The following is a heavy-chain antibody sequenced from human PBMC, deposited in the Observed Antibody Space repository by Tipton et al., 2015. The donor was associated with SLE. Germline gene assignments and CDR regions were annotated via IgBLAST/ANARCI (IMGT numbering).Heavy chain of an antibody. V-gene: IGHV4-34*01. J-gene: IGHJ4*02. D-gene: IGHD4-17*01. CDR1: GGSFSGYY. Sequence: TLSLTCAVYGGSFSGYYWSWIRQPPGKGLEWIGEINHSGSTNYNPSLKSRVTISVDTSKNQFSLKLSSVTAADTAVYYCARGPGTVTTEDYWGQGTLVTVSS. CDR3: ARGPGTVTTEDY. CDR2: INHSGST.